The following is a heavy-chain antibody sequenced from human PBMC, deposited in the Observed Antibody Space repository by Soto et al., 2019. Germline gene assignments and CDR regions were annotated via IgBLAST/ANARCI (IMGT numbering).Heavy chain of an antibody. J-gene: IGHJ4*02. Sequence: QVQLVESGGGLVKPGGSLRLACAASGFSFGDSYMSWVRQAPGKGLEWLSYISGGSSYTNYADSVKGRFTICRDNAKRLLYLELNSLRGDDTAVYYCANTIVAASGYYCVHWGQGNLVSVSS. CDR2: ISGGSSYT. CDR3: ANTIVAASGYYCVH. CDR1: GFSFGDSY. V-gene: IGHV3-11*06. D-gene: IGHD2-21*01.